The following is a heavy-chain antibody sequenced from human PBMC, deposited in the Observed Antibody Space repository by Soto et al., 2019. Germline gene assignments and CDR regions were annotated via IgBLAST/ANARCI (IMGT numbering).Heavy chain of an antibody. CDR1: GYTFTDYD. CDR3: ASDSGFWSGYGMDV. J-gene: IGHJ6*02. D-gene: IGHD3-3*01. Sequence: GASVKVSCKASGYTFTDYDIHWGRQAPGQGLEWMGWINPNSGGTHYAQKFQGWVTVTRDTSISTAYMELSRLRSDDRAVYYCASDSGFWSGYGMDVWGQGTTVTVSS. V-gene: IGHV1-2*04. CDR2: INPNSGGT.